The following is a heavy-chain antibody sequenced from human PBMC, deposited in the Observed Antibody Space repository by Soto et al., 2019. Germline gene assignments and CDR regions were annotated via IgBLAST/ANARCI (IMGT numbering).Heavy chain of an antibody. D-gene: IGHD6-19*01. J-gene: IGHJ4*02. Sequence: GGSLRLSCAASGFTFSSYEMNWVRQAPGKGLEWVSYISSSGSTIYYAGSVKGRFTISRDNAKNSLYLQMNSLRAEDTAVYYCARANIAVAGTFDYWGQGTLVTVSS. CDR1: GFTFSSYE. V-gene: IGHV3-48*03. CDR3: ARANIAVAGTFDY. CDR2: ISSSGSTI.